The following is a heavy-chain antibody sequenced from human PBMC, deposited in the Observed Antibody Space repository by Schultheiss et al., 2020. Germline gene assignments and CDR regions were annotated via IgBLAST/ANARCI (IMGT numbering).Heavy chain of an antibody. Sequence: SETLSLTCAVSGGSVSSSAYYWAWIRQPPGKVLEWIATVYYDGNAWYNPSLTGRVTISVDTSKNQFSLRLTSVTAADTAVYWCVRHEATIRAGFDPWGLGTLVTVSS. CDR1: GGSVSSSAYY. D-gene: IGHD5-12*01. V-gene: IGHV4-39*01. CDR2: VYYDGNA. J-gene: IGHJ5*02. CDR3: VRHEATIRAGFDP.